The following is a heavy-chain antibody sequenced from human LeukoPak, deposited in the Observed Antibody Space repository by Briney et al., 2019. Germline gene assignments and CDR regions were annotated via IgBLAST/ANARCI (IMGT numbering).Heavy chain of an antibody. CDR2: ISGSGGST. J-gene: IGHJ4*02. D-gene: IGHD3-16*01. V-gene: IGHV3-23*01. CDR1: GFTFSSYA. Sequence: GGSLRLSCAASGFTFSSYAMSWVRQAPGKGLEWVSAISGSGGSTYYADSVKGRFTISRDNSKNTLYLQMNSLRAEDTAVYYCASYMITFGGVILKPDDYWGQGTLVTVSS. CDR3: ASYMITFGGVILKPDDY.